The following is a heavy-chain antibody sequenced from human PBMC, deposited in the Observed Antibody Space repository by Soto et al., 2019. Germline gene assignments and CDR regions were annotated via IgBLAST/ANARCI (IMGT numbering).Heavy chain of an antibody. D-gene: IGHD2-21*02. CDR2: TYYRSKWIT. CDR3: AREELVTRFDY. J-gene: IGHJ4*02. CDR1: GDSVSSTNSA. V-gene: IGHV6-1*01. Sequence: SQTLSLTCAISGDSVSSTNSAWNWIRQSPSRGLEWLGRTYYRSKWITDYAVSVKNRITVFPDTSKNEFSMHLKSVAADDTAVYFCAREELVTRFDYWGQGALVTRLL.